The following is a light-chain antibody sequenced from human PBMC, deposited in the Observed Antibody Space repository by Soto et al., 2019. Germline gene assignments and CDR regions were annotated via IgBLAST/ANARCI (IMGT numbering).Light chain of an antibody. CDR2: NAS. J-gene: IGKJ1*01. V-gene: IGKV1-5*03. CDR3: QHYNNDYSWT. CDR1: QSISSW. Sequence: DIQMTQSPSTLSASVGDRVTITCRASQSISSWLAWYQQKPGKAPKLLIYNASSLESVVPPRFSGSGSWTDFTLTISTLQPDDFATYYCQHYNNDYSWTFGHGTKMYIK.